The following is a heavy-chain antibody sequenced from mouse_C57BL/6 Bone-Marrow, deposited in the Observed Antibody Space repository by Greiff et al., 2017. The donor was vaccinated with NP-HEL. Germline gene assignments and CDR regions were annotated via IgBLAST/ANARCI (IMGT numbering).Heavy chain of an antibody. D-gene: IGHD3-2*02. V-gene: IGHV1-81*01. J-gene: IGHJ2*01. CDR1: GYTFTSYG. CDR2: IYPRSGNT. Sequence: QVQLQQSGAELARPGASVKLSCKASGYTFTSYGISWVQQRTGQGLEWIGEIYPRSGNTYYNEKFKGKATLTADKSSSTAYMELRSLTSEDSAVYFCAREAPRQLRLRYYLDYWGQGTTLTVSS. CDR3: AREAPRQLRLRYYLDY.